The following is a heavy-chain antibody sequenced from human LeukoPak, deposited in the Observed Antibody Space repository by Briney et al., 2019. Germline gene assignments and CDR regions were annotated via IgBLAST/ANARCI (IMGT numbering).Heavy chain of an antibody. CDR2: ISSSSSYI. V-gene: IGHV3-21*01. CDR1: GFTFSSYS. J-gene: IGHJ6*04. Sequence: GGSLRLSCAASGFTFSSYSMNWVRQAPGKGLEWVSSISSSSSYIYYADSVKGRFTISRDNAKNSLYLQMNSLRAEDTAVYYCARDRADILTGYYTPTYYYGMDVWGKGTTVTVSS. CDR3: ARDRADILTGYYTPTYYYGMDV. D-gene: IGHD3-9*01.